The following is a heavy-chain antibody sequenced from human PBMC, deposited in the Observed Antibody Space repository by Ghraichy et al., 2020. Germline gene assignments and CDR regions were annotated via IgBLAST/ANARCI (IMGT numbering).Heavy chain of an antibody. D-gene: IGHD2-8*01. CDR3: AKERREGPIMLGDY. V-gene: IGHV3-30-3*01. J-gene: IGHJ4*02. CDR2: DGNNK. Sequence: GGSLRLSCAASGFTFSSYAMHWVRQAPGKGLEWVAVDGNNKYYADSVKGRFTVSRDNSKNTLYLQMKSLRTEDTAVYYCAKERREGPIMLGDYWGRGTLVTVSS. CDR1: GFTFSSYA.